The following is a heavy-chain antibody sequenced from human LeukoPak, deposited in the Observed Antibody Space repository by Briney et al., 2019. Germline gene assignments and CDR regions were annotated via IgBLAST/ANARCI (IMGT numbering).Heavy chain of an antibody. CDR2: IKSDGSST. J-gene: IGHJ4*02. D-gene: IGHD3-3*01. Sequence: GGSLRLSCAASGFTFSNYWMHWVRQAPGKGLVWVSRIKSDGSSTSYADSAKGRFTISRDNAKNTVDLQMNSLRAEDTAVYYCVKEYHSRGFGAYFDYWGQGTLVTVSS. CDR3: VKEYHSRGFGAYFDY. V-gene: IGHV3-74*01. CDR1: GFTFSNYW.